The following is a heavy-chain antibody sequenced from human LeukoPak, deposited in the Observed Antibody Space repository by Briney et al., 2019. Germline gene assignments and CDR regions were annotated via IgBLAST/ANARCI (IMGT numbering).Heavy chain of an antibody. CDR3: ARWGGSMQYYFDY. CDR1: GFIFSDYG. J-gene: IGHJ4*02. CDR2: TRFDGSIK. Sequence: GRSLRLSCAVSGFIFSDYGFHWVRQAPGKGLEWVAVTRFDGSIKQYADSVKGRFTISRDDSKNTLYLQMNFLKSEDTAVYYCARWGGSMQYYFDYWGQGTLVTVSS. V-gene: IGHV3-33*01. D-gene: IGHD3-16*01.